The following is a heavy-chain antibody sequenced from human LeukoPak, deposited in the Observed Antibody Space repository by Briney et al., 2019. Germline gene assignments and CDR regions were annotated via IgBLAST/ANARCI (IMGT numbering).Heavy chain of an antibody. V-gene: IGHV5-51*01. D-gene: IGHD1-1*01. J-gene: IGHJ4*02. Sequence: GESLKISCKGSGYSFTTYWFAWVRQMPGKGLECMGIIYPGDSDTRYSPSFQGQVTISADKSISTSYLQWSSLKASDTAMYYCATTGAAVADYSDSWGQGTLVTVSS. CDR1: GYSFTTYW. CDR2: IYPGDSDT. CDR3: ATTGAAVADYSDS.